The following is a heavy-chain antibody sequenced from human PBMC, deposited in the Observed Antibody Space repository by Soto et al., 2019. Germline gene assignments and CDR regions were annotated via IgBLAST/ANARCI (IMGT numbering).Heavy chain of an antibody. J-gene: IGHJ4*02. V-gene: IGHV4-59*01. Sequence: SETLSLTCTVSGGSISAYQWSWIRQPPGKRLGWIGYISNSGPTNYNPSLKSRVTISLDTSKNQFFLNLSSVTAADTAVYYCAREVVSNYYNFWGQGTLVTVSS. CDR2: ISNSGPT. CDR3: AREVVSNYYNF. D-gene: IGHD4-4*01. CDR1: GGSISAYQ.